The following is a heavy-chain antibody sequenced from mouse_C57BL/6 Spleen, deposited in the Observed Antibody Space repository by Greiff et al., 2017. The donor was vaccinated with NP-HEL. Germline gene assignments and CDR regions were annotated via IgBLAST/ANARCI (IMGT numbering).Heavy chain of an antibody. CDR2: IDPETGGT. V-gene: IGHV1-15*01. J-gene: IGHJ3*01. Sequence: VQLQESGAELVRPGASVTLSCKASGYTFTDYEMHWVKQTPVHGLEWIGAIDPETGGTAYNQKFKGKAILTADKSSSTAYMELRSLTSEDSAVYYCTRKLFAYWGQGTLVTVSA. CDR3: TRKLFAY. CDR1: GYTFTDYE.